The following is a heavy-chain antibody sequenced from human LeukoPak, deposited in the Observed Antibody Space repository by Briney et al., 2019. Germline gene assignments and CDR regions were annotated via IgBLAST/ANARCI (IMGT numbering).Heavy chain of an antibody. J-gene: IGHJ4*02. CDR2: ISSSSSYT. V-gene: IGHV3-21*01. CDR3: ARDDPSPGYSSGWPYFDY. CDR1: GFTSSSYS. D-gene: IGHD6-19*01. Sequence: RGSLRLSCAASGFTSSSYSMNWVRQAPGKGLEWVSSISSSSSYTYYADSVKGLFTNSRDNAKHSLYLEMNSLRAEDTAVYYCARDDPSPGYSSGWPYFDYWGQGTLVTVSS.